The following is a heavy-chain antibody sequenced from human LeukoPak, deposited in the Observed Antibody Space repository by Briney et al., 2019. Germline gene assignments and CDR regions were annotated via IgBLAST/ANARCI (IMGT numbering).Heavy chain of an antibody. CDR1: GGSISSYY. V-gene: IGHV4-59*01. J-gene: IGHJ6*03. Sequence: SETLSLTCTVSGGSISSYYWSWIWQPPGKGLEWIGYIYYSGSTNYNPSLKSRVTISVDTSKNQLSLKLSSVTAADTAVYYCARGKNSGWYPYYYYYMDVWGKGTTVTISS. D-gene: IGHD6-19*01. CDR3: ARGKNSGWYPYYYYYMDV. CDR2: IYYSGST.